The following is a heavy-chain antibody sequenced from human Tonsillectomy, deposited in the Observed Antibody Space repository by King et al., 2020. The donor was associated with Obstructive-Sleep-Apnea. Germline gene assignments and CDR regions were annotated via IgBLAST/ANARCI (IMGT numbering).Heavy chain of an antibody. CDR2: ISSSSTYT. D-gene: IGHD3-3*01. CDR3: ATVAGNDFWSGQNWFDT. Sequence: VQLVESGGGLVKPGGSLRLSCAASGFTFSDYYMSWIRQAPGKGLEWVSYISSSSTYTNYADSVRGRFTISRDNAKNSLYLQMNSLRAEDTAVYYCATVAGNDFWSGQNWFDTWGQGTLVTVSS. CDR1: GFTFSDYY. J-gene: IGHJ5*02. V-gene: IGHV3-11*06.